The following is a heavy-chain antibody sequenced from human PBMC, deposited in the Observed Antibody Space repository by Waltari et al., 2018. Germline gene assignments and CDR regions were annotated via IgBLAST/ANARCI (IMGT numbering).Heavy chain of an antibody. J-gene: IGHJ4*02. CDR1: GFNFSNAW. V-gene: IGHV3-15*01. D-gene: IGHD3-10*01. Sequence: EVQLVESGGGLVKPGGSLRLSCAASGFNFSNAWVSGVRQAPGGGLPGRGGVVEGVGRNKNGADGGTTDYAAPVKGRFILSREDAKNTLYLQMNRLITEDTAVYYCNTDLWDGPETYYNGWGQGTLVTVSS. CDR3: NTDLWDGPETYYNG. CDR2: NKNGADGGTT.